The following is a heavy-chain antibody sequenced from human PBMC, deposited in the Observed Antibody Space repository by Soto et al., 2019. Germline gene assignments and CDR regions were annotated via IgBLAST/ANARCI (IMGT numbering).Heavy chain of an antibody. CDR1: GGSISSYY. CDR3: ARTRGSNYGVIDDNWFDP. CDR2: IYYSGST. J-gene: IGHJ5*02. Sequence: QVQLQESGPGLVKPSETLSLTCTVSGGSISSYYWSWIRQPPGKGLEWIGYIYYSGSTNYNPSLKSRVTISVDTSKTQFSLKLSSVTAADTAVYYCARTRGSNYGVIDDNWFDPWGQGTLVTVSS. V-gene: IGHV4-59*08. D-gene: IGHD4-4*01.